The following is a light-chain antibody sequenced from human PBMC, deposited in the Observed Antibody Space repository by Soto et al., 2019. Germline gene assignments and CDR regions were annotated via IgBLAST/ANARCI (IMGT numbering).Light chain of an antibody. CDR1: QSISSW. Sequence: DIQVTGAPSTLSAAVGDRVAKTCRASQSISSWLAWYQQKPGKAPKLLIYDASSLESGVPSRFSGSGSGTEFTLTISSLQPDDLATYYCQQYSSYPWTFGQGTKVDIK. V-gene: IGKV1-5*01. CDR3: QQYSSYPWT. J-gene: IGKJ1*01. CDR2: DAS.